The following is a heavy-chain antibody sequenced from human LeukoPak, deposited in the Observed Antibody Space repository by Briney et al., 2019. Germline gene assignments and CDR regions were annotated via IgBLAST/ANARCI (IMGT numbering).Heavy chain of an antibody. D-gene: IGHD1-26*01. CDR3: ARESWELRNFDY. CDR2: INPNSGGT. CDR1: GYTFTGYH. J-gene: IGHJ4*02. V-gene: IGHV1-2*02. Sequence: ASVKVSCKASGYTFTGYHMHWVRQAPGQGLEWMGWINPNSGGTNYAQKFQGRVTMTRDTSISTAYMELSRLRSDDTAVYYCARESWELRNFDYWGQGTLVTVSS.